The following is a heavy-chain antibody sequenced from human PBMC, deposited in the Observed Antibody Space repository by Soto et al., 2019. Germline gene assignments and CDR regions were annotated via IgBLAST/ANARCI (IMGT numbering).Heavy chain of an antibody. J-gene: IGHJ3*02. CDR2: ISYDGSSE. D-gene: IGHD3-22*01. CDR1: IFTFSNYG. V-gene: IGHV3-30*18. Sequence: QVQLVESGGGVVQPGRSLRLSCAASIFTFSNYGMHWVRQAPGKGLEWVAAISYDGSSEYYVESVKGRFTISRDNSKNSLYLQMSSLRAGDTAVYSWAKSRDSSGYSAFDIWGQGTMVTVSS. CDR3: AKSRDSSGYSAFDI.